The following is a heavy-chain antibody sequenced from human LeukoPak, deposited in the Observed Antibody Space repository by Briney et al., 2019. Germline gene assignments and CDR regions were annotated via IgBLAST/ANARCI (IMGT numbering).Heavy chain of an antibody. V-gene: IGHV3-33*01. CDR3: ARGGYDILTGSLYYFDY. D-gene: IGHD3-9*01. CDR2: IWYDGSNK. Sequence: GRSLRLSCAASGFTFSSYGMHWVRPAPGKGLEWVAVIWYDGSNKYYADSVKGRFTISRDNSKNTLYLQMNSLRAEDTAVYYCARGGYDILTGSLYYFDYWGQGTLVTVSS. J-gene: IGHJ4*02. CDR1: GFTFSSYG.